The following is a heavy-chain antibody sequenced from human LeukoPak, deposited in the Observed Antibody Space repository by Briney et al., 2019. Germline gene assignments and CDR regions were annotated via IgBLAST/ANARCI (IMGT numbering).Heavy chain of an antibody. J-gene: IGHJ6*02. Sequence: GGSLRLSCAASGFTVSSNYMNWVRQAPGKGLEWVSVIYGGGKTYYADSVKGRFTLSRDNSKNMLFLQMNGLRVEDTAVYYCARDQAAMIRNGFDVWGQGTTVTVSS. CDR3: ARDQAAMIRNGFDV. CDR2: IYGGGKT. CDR1: GFTVSSNY. D-gene: IGHD2-2*01. V-gene: IGHV3-53*01.